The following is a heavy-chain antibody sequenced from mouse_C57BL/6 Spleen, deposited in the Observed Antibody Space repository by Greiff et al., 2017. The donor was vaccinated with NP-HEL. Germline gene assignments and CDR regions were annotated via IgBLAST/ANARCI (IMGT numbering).Heavy chain of an antibody. CDR3: ARGGITTVVADY. CDR2: IYPGSGNT. CDR1: GYTFTDYY. V-gene: IGHV1-76*01. D-gene: IGHD1-1*01. J-gene: IGHJ2*01. Sequence: VQLVESGAELVRPGASVKLSCKASGYTFTDYYINWVKQRPGQGLEWIARIYPGSGNTYYNEKFKGKATLTAEKSSSTAYMQLSSLTSEDSAVYFCARGGITTVVADYWGQGTTLTVSS.